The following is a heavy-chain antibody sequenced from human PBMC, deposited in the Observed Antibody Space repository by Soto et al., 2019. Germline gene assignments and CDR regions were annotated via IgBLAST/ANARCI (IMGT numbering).Heavy chain of an antibody. Sequence: PSETLSLTCTVSGGSISSYYWSWIRQPPGKRLEWIGYIYYSGSTNYNPSLKSRVTISVDTSKNQFSLKLSSVTAADTAVYYCAREAPVSYYYYYGMDVWGQGTTVT. V-gene: IGHV4-59*01. CDR3: AREAPVSYYYYYGMDV. CDR1: GGSISSYY. J-gene: IGHJ6*02. CDR2: IYYSGST.